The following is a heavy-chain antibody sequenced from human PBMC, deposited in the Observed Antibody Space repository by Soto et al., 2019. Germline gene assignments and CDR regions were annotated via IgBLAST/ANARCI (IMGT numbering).Heavy chain of an antibody. V-gene: IGHV1-69*13. D-gene: IGHD3-22*01. CDR2: IIPIFGTA. CDR1: GGTFSSYA. J-gene: IGHJ3*02. Sequence: SVKVSCKASGGTFSSYAISWVRQAPGQGLEWMGGIIPIFGTANYAQKFQGRVTITPDESTSTAYMELSSLRCEDTAVYYCARGYDYDSSGYPPHAFDIWGQGTMVTVSS. CDR3: ARGYDYDSSGYPPHAFDI.